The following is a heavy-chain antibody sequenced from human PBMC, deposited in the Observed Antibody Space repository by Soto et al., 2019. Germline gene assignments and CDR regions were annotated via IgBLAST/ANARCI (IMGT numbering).Heavy chain of an antibody. CDR3: AREGPGTSTWYFDS. J-gene: IGHJ4*02. CDR1: GFTFSDYY. Sequence: QVQLVESGGGLVKPGGSLRLSCAASGFTFSDYYMSWIRQAPGKGLEWLSYISTSSSYRNYSDSVKGRFTISSDNAKSSPYRQIDRLSVEDAAVYYCAREGPGTSTWYFDSWGQGTLVTVSS. D-gene: IGHD6-13*01. V-gene: IGHV3-11*05. CDR2: ISTSSSYR.